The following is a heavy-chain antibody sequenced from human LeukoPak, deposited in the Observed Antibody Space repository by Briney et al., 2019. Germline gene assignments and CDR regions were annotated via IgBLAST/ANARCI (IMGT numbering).Heavy chain of an antibody. Sequence: GGTLRLSCAASGFTFSSYGMSWVRQAPGKGLEWVSAISGSGGSTYYADSVEGRFTISRDNSKNTLYLQMNSLRAEDTAVYYCAKRYGGYEYFDYWGQGTLVTVSS. V-gene: IGHV3-23*01. CDR2: ISGSGGST. D-gene: IGHD5-12*01. CDR1: GFTFSSYG. CDR3: AKRYGGYEYFDY. J-gene: IGHJ4*02.